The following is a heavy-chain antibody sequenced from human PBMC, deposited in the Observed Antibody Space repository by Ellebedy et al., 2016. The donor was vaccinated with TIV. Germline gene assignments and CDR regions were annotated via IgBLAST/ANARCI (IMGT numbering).Heavy chain of an antibody. D-gene: IGHD5-18*01. CDR3: ARVRKWIQLWLRHNDAFDI. J-gene: IGHJ3*02. CDR2: IYHSGST. CDR1: GGSISSSNW. V-gene: IGHV4-4*02. Sequence: MPSETLSLTCAVSGGSISSSNWWSWVRQPPGKGLEWIGEIYHSGSTNYNPSLKSRVTISVDKSKNQFSLKLSSVTAADTAVYYCARVRKWIQLWLRHNDAFDIWGQGTMVTVSS.